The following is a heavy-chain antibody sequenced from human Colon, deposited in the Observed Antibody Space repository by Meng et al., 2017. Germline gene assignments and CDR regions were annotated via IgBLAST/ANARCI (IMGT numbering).Heavy chain of an antibody. Sequence: EVQLVGSGGGLVQPGWSLGLSCAVSGFSVSSDFMIWVRQAPGKGLEWVSMIHSSAGTFFADSVKGRFTVSTDNSKNTLYLQMNSLRIEDTAVYHCANRFVWGLGTLVTVSS. V-gene: IGHV3-66*02. CDR3: ANRFV. D-gene: IGHD3-3*01. J-gene: IGHJ4*02. CDR1: GFSVSSDF. CDR2: IHSSAGT.